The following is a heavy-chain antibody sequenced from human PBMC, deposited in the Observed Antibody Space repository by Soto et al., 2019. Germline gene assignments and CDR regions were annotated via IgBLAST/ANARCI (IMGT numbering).Heavy chain of an antibody. Sequence: SETLSLTCTGSGASISTYYWSWIRQPPGKGLEWIGYISYGGSTNYNPSLKSRVTISFDASKNQISLQVSSATAADAAVYYCARLSIAPRLFMYPFDYWGQGTLVTVSS. D-gene: IGHD6-6*01. V-gene: IGHV4-59*01. J-gene: IGHJ4*02. CDR3: ARLSIAPRLFMYPFDY. CDR1: GASISTYY. CDR2: ISYGGST.